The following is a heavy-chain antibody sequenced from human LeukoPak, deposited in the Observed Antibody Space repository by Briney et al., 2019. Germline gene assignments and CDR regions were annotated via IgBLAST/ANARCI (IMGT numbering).Heavy chain of an antibody. CDR1: GGSISSYY. CDR3: AGQLRWSYFDY. D-gene: IGHD4-23*01. Sequence: SETLSLTCTVSGGSISSYYWSWIRQPPGKGLEWIGYIYYSGSTNYNPSLKSRVTISVDTSKNQFSLKLSSVTAADTAVYYCAGQLRWSYFDYWGQGTLVTVSS. J-gene: IGHJ4*02. V-gene: IGHV4-59*01. CDR2: IYYSGST.